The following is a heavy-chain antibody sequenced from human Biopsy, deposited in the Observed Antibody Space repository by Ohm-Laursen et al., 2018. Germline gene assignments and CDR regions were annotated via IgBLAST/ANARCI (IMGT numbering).Heavy chain of an antibody. Sequence: ASVKVSCKASGYTFSGYYMHWVRQAPGQGLEWMGWINPDSGVTNYAQKFQGRVTMTRDTSISTAYMELSRLGSDDSAVYYCARGPRGLVAITATAYYFDFWGQGNLVTVSS. V-gene: IGHV1-2*02. CDR3: ARGPRGLVAITATAYYFDF. J-gene: IGHJ4*02. D-gene: IGHD1-20*01. CDR1: GYTFSGYY. CDR2: INPDSGVT.